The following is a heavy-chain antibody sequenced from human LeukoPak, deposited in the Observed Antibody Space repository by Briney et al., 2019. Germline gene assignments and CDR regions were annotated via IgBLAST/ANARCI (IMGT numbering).Heavy chain of an antibody. J-gene: IGHJ3*02. D-gene: IGHD3-16*01. CDR1: GDSIGGSSYY. CDR2: IYYSGST. V-gene: IGHV4-39*07. Sequence: SETLSLTCTVSGDSIGGSSYYWGWIRQAPGRGLEWIGSIYYSGSTYYNPSLRSRVTISLDTSKNQFSLKLNSVTAADTAAYYCARERPDPVYVSGFGGAFDIWGQGTMVTVSS. CDR3: ARERPDPVYVSGFGGAFDI.